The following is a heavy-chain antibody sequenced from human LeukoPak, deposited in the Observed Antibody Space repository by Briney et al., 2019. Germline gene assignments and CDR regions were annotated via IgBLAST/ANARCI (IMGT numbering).Heavy chain of an antibody. CDR3: ARGLVPADYYFDY. CDR2: INSDGSST. CDR1: GFTFSSYW. V-gene: IGHV3-74*01. J-gene: IGHJ4*02. D-gene: IGHD2-2*01. Sequence: PGGSLRLSCAASGFTFSSYWMHWVRQTPGKGLVWVSRINSDGSSTSYAGSVKGRFTISRDNAKNTLYLQMNSLRAEDTAVYYCARGLVPADYYFDYWGQGTLVTVSS.